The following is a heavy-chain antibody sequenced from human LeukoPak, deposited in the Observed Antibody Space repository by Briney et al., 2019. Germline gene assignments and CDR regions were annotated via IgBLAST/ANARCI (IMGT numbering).Heavy chain of an antibody. J-gene: IGHJ3*02. CDR3: ARAQTATDGFDI. CDR1: GFTFSSFG. V-gene: IGHV3-30*02. D-gene: IGHD5-18*01. CDR2: IRFDGSNK. Sequence: GGSLRLSCGASGFTFSSFGMHWVRQAPGKGLEWVAFIRFDGSNKYYADSVKGRFTISRDNSKNTLYLQMNSLRAEDTAVFYCARAQTATDGFDIWGQGTMVTVSS.